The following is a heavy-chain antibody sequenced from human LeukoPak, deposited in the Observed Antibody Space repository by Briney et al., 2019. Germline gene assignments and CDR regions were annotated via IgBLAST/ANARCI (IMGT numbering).Heavy chain of an antibody. Sequence: SETLSLTCTVSGGSINNYYWSWIRQSPGKGLEWTGYIYYRGSSNYNPFLKSRITMSVDTSKNQFSLKLNSVTAADTAVYYCARVQKDYYDSGGYHSAAAFDIWGQGTMVTVSS. CDR2: IYYRGSS. V-gene: IGHV4-59*01. CDR3: ARVQKDYYDSGGYHSAAAFDI. CDR1: GGSINNYY. D-gene: IGHD3-22*01. J-gene: IGHJ3*02.